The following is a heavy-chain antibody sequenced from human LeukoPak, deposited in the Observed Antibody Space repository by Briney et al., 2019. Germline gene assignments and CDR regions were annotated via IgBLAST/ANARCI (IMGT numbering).Heavy chain of an antibody. CDR3: AKDSSRVRGPFDY. J-gene: IGHJ4*02. CDR2: IRYDGSNK. D-gene: IGHD6-13*01. CDR1: GFTFSSYG. Sequence: GGSLRLSCAASGFTFSSYGLHWVRQAPDKGLEWVAFIRYDGSNKYYADSVKGRFTISRDNAKNSLYLQMNSLRAEDMALYYCAKDSSRVRGPFDYWGQGTLVTVSS. V-gene: IGHV3-30*02.